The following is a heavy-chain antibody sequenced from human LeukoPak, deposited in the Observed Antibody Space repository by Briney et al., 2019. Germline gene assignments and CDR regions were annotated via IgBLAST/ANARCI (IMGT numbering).Heavy chain of an antibody. D-gene: IGHD2-2*01. CDR2: IYYSGST. CDR1: GYSISSGYY. CDR3: ARILLYCSSTSCYWEKSEGHYYYYMDV. J-gene: IGHJ6*03. V-gene: IGHV4-38-2*02. Sequence: SETLSLTCTVSGYSISSGYYWDWIRQPPGKGLEWIGSIYYSGSTYYNPSLKSRVTISVDTSKNQFSLKLSSVTAADTAVYYCARILLYCSSTSCYWEKSEGHYYYYMDVWGKGTTVTVSS.